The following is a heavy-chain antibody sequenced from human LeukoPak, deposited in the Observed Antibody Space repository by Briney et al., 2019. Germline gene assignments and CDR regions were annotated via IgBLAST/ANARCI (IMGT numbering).Heavy chain of an antibody. D-gene: IGHD3-10*01. CDR2: INPNSGGT. Sequence: GASVTVSYKACGYTFTGHYLHWVRQAPGQGLEWMGWINPNSGGTNYAQKFQGRVTMTRDTSISTAYMELSRLRSDDTAVYYCARAHASGSTTHEYCGQGTLVTVSS. CDR1: GYTFTGHY. V-gene: IGHV1-2*02. CDR3: ARAHASGSTTHEY. J-gene: IGHJ4*02.